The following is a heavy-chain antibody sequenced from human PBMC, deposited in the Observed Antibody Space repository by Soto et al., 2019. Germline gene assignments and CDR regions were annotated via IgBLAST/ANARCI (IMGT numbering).Heavy chain of an antibody. CDR3: ARDDIVVVPAAQGAYYYYGMDV. CDR1: GCTFSSYA. J-gene: IGHJ6*02. CDR2: IIPIFGTA. D-gene: IGHD2-2*01. Sequence: QVQLVQSGAEVKKPGSSVKVSCKASGCTFSSYAISWVRQAPGQGLEWMGGIIPIFGTANYAQKFQGRVTITADESTSTAYMELSSLRSEDTAVYYCARDDIVVVPAAQGAYYYYGMDVWGQGTTVTGSS. V-gene: IGHV1-69*01.